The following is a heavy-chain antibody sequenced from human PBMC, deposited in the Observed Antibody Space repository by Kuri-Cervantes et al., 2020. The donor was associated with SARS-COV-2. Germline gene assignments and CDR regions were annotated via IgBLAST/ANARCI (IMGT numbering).Heavy chain of an antibody. J-gene: IGHJ4*02. CDR1: GGSFFDYY. V-gene: IGHV4-34*01. CDR3: ACTYVGYNGSWYPGGDY. D-gene: IGHD6-13*01. Sequence: SETLSLTCAVYGGSFFDYYWSWIRQPPGKGREWIGEINHSGSTKYNQSPKRRVTVSVDTSKNKFSLKLRSVTAAVTAVYYCACTYVGYNGSWYPGGDYWGQGTLVTVSS. CDR2: INHSGST.